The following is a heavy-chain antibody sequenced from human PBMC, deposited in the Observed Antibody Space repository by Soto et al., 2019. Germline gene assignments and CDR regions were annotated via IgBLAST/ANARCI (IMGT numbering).Heavy chain of an antibody. D-gene: IGHD6-13*01. J-gene: IGHJ5*02. CDR3: AIFLSQRFGSDSSSGYSRT. V-gene: IGHV4-4*02. CDR2: IYHSGST. Sequence: QVQLQESGPGLVKPSGTLSLTCAVSGGSISSSNWWSWVRQPPGKGLEWIGEIYHSGSTNYNPSLKSRVAISVDKSKNQFSLKLSSVTAADTAVYYCAIFLSQRFGSDSSSGYSRTWGQGTLVTVSS. CDR1: GGSISSSNW.